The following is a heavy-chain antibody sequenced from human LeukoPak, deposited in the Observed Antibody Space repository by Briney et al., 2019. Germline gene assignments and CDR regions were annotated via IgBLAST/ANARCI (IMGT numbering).Heavy chain of an antibody. CDR1: GFTFSSYA. V-gene: IGHV3-23*01. J-gene: IGHJ3*02. CDR2: IRGSGGST. Sequence: PGGSLRLSCAASGFTFSSYAMTWVRQAPGQGLEWVSAIRGSGGSTYYADSVKGRFTISRDNSKNTVTLQMNSLRAEDTAVYYCAKFQPGGRYYGSGSYNRAFDIWGQGTMVTVSS. CDR3: AKFQPGGRYYGSGSYNRAFDI. D-gene: IGHD3-10*01.